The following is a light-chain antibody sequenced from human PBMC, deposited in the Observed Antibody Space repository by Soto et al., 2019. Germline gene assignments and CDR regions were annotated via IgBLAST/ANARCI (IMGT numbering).Light chain of an antibody. CDR3: QPYGRPPRT. CDR1: QSVSSTY. J-gene: IGKJ1*01. CDR2: ATS. Sequence: EIVLTQSPGTLSLSPGERATLSCRASQSVSSTYLAWYQQKPGQAPRLLIYATSSRATGIPDRSSGSGSGTGSTLTIRRLEPEDLPAYSCQPYGRPPRTFGQGTRVEIK. V-gene: IGKV3-20*01.